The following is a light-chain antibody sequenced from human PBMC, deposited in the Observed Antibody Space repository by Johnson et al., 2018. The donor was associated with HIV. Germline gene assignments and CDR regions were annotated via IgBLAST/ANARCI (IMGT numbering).Light chain of an antibody. CDR3: GTWDSSLSAGGV. CDR1: SSNIGNNY. CDR2: ENY. V-gene: IGLV1-51*02. J-gene: IGLJ1*01. Sequence: QSVLTQPPSVSVAPGQKVTISCSGSSSNIGNNYVSWYQQLPGTAPKLLIYENYKRPPGIPDRFSGSKSGTSATLGITGLQTGDEADYYCGTWDSSLSAGGVFGTGTKVTVL.